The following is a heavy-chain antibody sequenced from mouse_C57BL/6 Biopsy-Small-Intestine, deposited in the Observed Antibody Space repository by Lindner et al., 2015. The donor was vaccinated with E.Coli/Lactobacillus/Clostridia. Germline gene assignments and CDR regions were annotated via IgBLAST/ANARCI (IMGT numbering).Heavy chain of an antibody. V-gene: IGHV1-82*01. D-gene: IGHD2-12*01. CDR2: IYPGDGDT. CDR1: GYAFSSSW. CDR3: ARDSPYFDY. J-gene: IGHJ2*01. Sequence: VQLQESGPELVKPGASVKISCKASGYAFSSSWMNWVKQRPGKGLEWIGRIYPGDGDTNYNGKFKGKATLTADKSSSTAYMQLCSLTSEDSAVYFCARDSPYFDYWGQGTTLTVSS.